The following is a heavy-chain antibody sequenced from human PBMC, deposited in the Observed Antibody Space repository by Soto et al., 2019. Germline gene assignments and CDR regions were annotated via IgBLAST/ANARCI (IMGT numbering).Heavy chain of an antibody. V-gene: IGHV4-34*01. J-gene: IGHJ6*02. CDR1: GGSFSGYY. D-gene: IGHD1-7*01. CDR2: INHSGST. CDR3: ARGLRTTRGVDYYYYYGMDV. Sequence: SETLSLTCAVYGGSFSGYYWSWIRQPPGKGLEWIGEINHSGSTNYNPSLKSRVTISVDTSKNQFSLKLSSVTAADTAVYYCARGLRTTRGVDYYYYYGMDVWGQGTTVTVSS.